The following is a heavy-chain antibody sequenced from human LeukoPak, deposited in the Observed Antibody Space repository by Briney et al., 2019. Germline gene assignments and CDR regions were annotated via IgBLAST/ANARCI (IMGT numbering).Heavy chain of an antibody. CDR3: ARVLEWELLGGWFDP. Sequence: GASVKVSCKASGGTFSSYAISWVRQAPGQGLEWMGRIIPILGIANYAQKLQGRVTMTTDTSTSTAYMELRSLRSDDTAVYYCARVLEWELLGGWFDPWGQGTLVTVSS. J-gene: IGHJ5*02. CDR2: IIPILGIA. CDR1: GGTFSSYA. V-gene: IGHV1-69*04. D-gene: IGHD1-26*01.